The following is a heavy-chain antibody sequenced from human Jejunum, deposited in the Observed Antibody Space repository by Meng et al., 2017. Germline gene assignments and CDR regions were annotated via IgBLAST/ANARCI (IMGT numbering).Heavy chain of an antibody. CDR2: INAGNGNT. CDR3: ARESPLYDFLSGLIMGAEYFQN. D-gene: IGHD3-3*01. CDR1: GYTFTSYA. V-gene: IGHV1-3*01. Sequence: ASVKVSCKASGYTFTSYAMHWLRQAPGQGLEWMGCINAGNGNTKYSQKFQGRVTISRDTSASTAYMELSSLRSEDTAVYYCARESPLYDFLSGLIMGAEYFQNWGQGTLVTVSS. J-gene: IGHJ1*01.